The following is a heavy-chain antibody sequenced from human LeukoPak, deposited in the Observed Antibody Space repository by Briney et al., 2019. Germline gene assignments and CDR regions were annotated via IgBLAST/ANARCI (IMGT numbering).Heavy chain of an antibody. CDR1: GYTFTSYG. Sequence: GASVKVSCKASGYTFTSYGISWVRQAPGQGLEWMGWISAYNGNTNYAQKLQGRVTMTTDTSTSTAYMELRSLRSEDTAVYYCARTYYYDSSGYPLTFDYWGQGTLVTVSS. V-gene: IGHV1-18*01. CDR3: ARTYYYDSSGYPLTFDY. J-gene: IGHJ4*02. CDR2: ISAYNGNT. D-gene: IGHD3-22*01.